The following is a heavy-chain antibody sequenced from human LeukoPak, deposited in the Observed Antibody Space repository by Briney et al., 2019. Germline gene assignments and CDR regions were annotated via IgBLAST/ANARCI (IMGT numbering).Heavy chain of an antibody. Sequence: PSETLSLTCAVYGGSFSGYYWSWIRQPPGKGLEWIGEINHSGSTNYNPSLKSRVTISVDTSKNQFSLKLSSVTAADTAVYYCARGSETYWDWPSYWGQGTLVTVSP. CDR2: INHSGST. J-gene: IGHJ4*02. V-gene: IGHV4-34*01. D-gene: IGHD1-26*01. CDR3: ARGSETYWDWPSY. CDR1: GGSFSGYY.